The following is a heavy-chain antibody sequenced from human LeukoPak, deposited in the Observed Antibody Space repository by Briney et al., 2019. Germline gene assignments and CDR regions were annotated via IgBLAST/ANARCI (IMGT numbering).Heavy chain of an antibody. D-gene: IGHD5-18*01. CDR2: IYYSGST. CDR3: ARHGERGYSYGHDY. J-gene: IGHJ4*02. V-gene: IGHV4-31*03. CDR1: GGSISSGDYY. Sequence: SETLSLTCTVSGGSISSGDYYWSWIRQHPGKGLEWIGYIYYSGSTYYNPSLKSRVTISVDTSKNQLSLKLSSVTAADTAVYYCARHGERGYSYGHDYWGQGTLVTVSS.